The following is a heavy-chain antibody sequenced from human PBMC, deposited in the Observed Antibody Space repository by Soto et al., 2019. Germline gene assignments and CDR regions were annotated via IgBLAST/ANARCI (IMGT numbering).Heavy chain of an antibody. D-gene: IGHD3-22*01. V-gene: IGHV3-23*01. CDR1: GFTFNIYA. Sequence: EVQLLESGGDLIQPGGSLRLCCAASGFTFNIYAMTWVRQAPGKGLEWVSAISRYGDFTYYADSVEGRFTISRDNSKNTLYLQMNSLRAADTAVYYCAKDRYLDHDSRGYLFDNWGQGTLVTVSS. CDR2: ISRYGDFT. J-gene: IGHJ4*02. CDR3: AKDRYLDHDSRGYLFDN.